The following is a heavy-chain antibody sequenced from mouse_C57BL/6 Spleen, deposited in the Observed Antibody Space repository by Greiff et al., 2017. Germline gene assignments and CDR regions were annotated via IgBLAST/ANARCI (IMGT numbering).Heavy chain of an antibody. D-gene: IGHD1-1*01. CDR2: ISYDGSN. Sequence: EVQLVESGPGLVKPSQSLSLTCSVTGYSITSGYYWNWIRQFPGNKLEWMGYISYDGSNNYNPSRKNRISITRDTSKNQFFLKLNSVTTEDTATYYCARGAVYYYGSSYYFDYWGQGTTLTVSS. J-gene: IGHJ2*01. V-gene: IGHV3-6*01. CDR3: ARGAVYYYGSSYYFDY. CDR1: GYSITSGYY.